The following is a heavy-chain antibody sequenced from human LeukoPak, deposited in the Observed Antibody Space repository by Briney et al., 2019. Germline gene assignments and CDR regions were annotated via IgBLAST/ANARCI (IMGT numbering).Heavy chain of an antibody. Sequence: GGSLRLSCAASGFTFSSYGMHWVRQAPGKGLEWVAVISYDGSNKYYADSVKGRFTISRDNSKHTLCLQMNSLRAEDTAVYYCAKDRSSAWGIVDYWGQGTLVTVSS. V-gene: IGHV3-30*18. CDR1: GFTFSSYG. J-gene: IGHJ4*02. CDR3: AKDRSSAWGIVDY. CDR2: ISYDGSNK. D-gene: IGHD2-2*01.